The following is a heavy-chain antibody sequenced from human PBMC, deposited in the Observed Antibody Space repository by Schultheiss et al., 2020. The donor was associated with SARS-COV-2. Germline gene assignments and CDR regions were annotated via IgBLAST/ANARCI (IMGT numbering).Heavy chain of an antibody. V-gene: IGHV3-23*01. J-gene: IGHJ4*02. CDR3: AKDSSSLAYCGGDCYIDY. CDR1: GGTFSSYA. D-gene: IGHD2-21*02. Sequence: SCKASGGTFSSYAMSWVRQAPGKGLEWVSAISGSGGSTYYADSVKGRFTISRDNSKNTLYLQMNSLRAEDTAVYYCAKDSSSLAYCGGDCYIDYWGQGTLVTVSS. CDR2: ISGSGGST.